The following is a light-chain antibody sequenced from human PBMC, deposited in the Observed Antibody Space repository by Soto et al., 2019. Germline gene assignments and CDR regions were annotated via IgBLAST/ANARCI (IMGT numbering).Light chain of an antibody. CDR3: QKYNSAPLT. CDR2: DVS. J-gene: IGKJ4*01. V-gene: IGKV1-5*01. Sequence: DLQMTQSPSTLSAFVGDRVTITCRATQDINNWLAWYQQKPGKAPRLLIYDVSTLQTGVPSRFSGRGSGTEATLIISSLQPEDVATYYCQKYNSAPLTFGGGTKVEIK. CDR1: QDINNW.